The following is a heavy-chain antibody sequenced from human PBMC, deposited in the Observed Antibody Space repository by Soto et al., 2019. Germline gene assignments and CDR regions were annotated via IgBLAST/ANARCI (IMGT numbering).Heavy chain of an antibody. V-gene: IGHV4-30-2*01. J-gene: IGHJ4*02. CDR1: GFSISSGGYS. CDR2: IYHSGST. Sequence: SEALSLTCAVSGFSISSGGYSWSWIRQPPGKGLEWIGYIYHSGSTYYNPSLKSRVTISVDTSKNQFSLKLTSVTAADTAVYYCARDKITGLFDYWGQGTLVPVSS. CDR3: ARDKITGLFDY. D-gene: IGHD2-8*02.